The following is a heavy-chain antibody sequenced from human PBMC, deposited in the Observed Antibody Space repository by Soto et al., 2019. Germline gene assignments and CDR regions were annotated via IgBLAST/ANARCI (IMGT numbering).Heavy chain of an antibody. Sequence: VHLQQWGAGLLKPSETLSLTCAVYGESLNYFYWSWIRQAPGKGLEWIGEFYDGGTINYNPSLKSRVATLATTSSNQFSLRLTSVTAADTAIYYCARGKWADRFANWGQGTLVTVSS. CDR3: ARGKWADRFAN. J-gene: IGHJ5*02. V-gene: IGHV4-34*01. CDR2: FYDGGTI. CDR1: GESLNYFY. D-gene: IGHD1-26*01.